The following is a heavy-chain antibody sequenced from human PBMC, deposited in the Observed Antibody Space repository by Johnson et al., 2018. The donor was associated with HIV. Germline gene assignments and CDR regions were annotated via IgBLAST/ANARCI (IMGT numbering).Heavy chain of an antibody. D-gene: IGHD1-26*01. CDR3: AKVQGSYAPPLDAFDI. V-gene: IGHV3-23*04. CDR2: ISGSGGST. J-gene: IGHJ3*02. Sequence: VQLVESGGGLAKPAWSPRLSCAASQFTFSSYAMSWVRQAPGKGLEWVSAISGSGGSTYYADSVKGRFTISRDNSKNTLYLQMNSLRAEDTAVYYCAKVQGSYAPPLDAFDIWGQGTMVTVSS. CDR1: QFTFSSYA.